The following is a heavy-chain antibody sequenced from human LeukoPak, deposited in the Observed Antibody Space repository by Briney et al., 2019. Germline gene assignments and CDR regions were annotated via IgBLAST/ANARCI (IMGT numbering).Heavy chain of an antibody. CDR1: GYTFTGYY. Sequence: ASVKVSCKASGYTFTGYYMHWVRQAPGQGLEWMGWINPNSGGTNYAQKFQGRVTVTRDTSISTAYMELSRLRSDDTAAYYCARGARRLTMIVVVITHDYFDYWGQGTLVTVSS. CDR3: ARGARRLTMIVVVITHDYFDY. V-gene: IGHV1-2*02. J-gene: IGHJ4*02. D-gene: IGHD3-22*01. CDR2: INPNSGGT.